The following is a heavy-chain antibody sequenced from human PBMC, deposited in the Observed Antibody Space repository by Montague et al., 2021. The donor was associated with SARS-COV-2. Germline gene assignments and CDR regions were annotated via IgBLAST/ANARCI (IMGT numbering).Heavy chain of an antibody. CDR2: INYSGTT. Sequence: SETLSLTCSVSGGSITDRTYYWGCIRQSPGKGLEWIGAINYSGTTYYXPSLKSRVTISLDTAKNQFSLKMTSVTAADKAVYYCARHWGIAAAGDWGQGTLVTVSS. CDR3: ARHWGIAAAGD. CDR1: GGSITDRTYY. D-gene: IGHD6-13*01. J-gene: IGHJ4*02. V-gene: IGHV4-39*01.